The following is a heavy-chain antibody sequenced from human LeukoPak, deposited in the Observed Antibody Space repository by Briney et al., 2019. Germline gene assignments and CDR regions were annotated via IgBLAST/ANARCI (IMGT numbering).Heavy chain of an antibody. V-gene: IGHV4-39*01. J-gene: IGHJ4*02. CDR1: GGSISSSSYY. CDR2: IYYGGST. CDR3: ARHAGGITIFGVVTYHDY. D-gene: IGHD3-3*01. Sequence: PSETLSLTCTVSGGSISSSSYYWGWIRQPPGKGLGWIGSIYYGGSTYYNPSLKSRVTISVDTSKNLFSLKLSSVTAADTAVYYCARHAGGITIFGVVTYHDYWGQGTLVTVSS.